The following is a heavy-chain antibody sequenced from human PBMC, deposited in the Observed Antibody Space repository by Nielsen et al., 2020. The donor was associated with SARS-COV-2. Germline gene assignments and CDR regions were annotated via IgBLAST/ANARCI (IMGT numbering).Heavy chain of an antibody. D-gene: IGHD6-19*01. Sequence: SLKISCPASGFTFSSYWMSWVRQPPGKGLEWVANIKQDGSEKYYVDSVKGRFTISRDNAKNSLYMQMNSLRAEDTAVYDCAGKRAVAGTFCLDYWGQGTLVTVSS. CDR1: GFTFSSYW. V-gene: IGHV3-7*05. CDR2: IKQDGSEK. CDR3: AGKRAVAGTFCLDY. J-gene: IGHJ4*02.